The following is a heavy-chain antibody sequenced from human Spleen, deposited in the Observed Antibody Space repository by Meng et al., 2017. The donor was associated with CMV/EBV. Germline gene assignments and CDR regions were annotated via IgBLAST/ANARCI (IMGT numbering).Heavy chain of an antibody. CDR3: AREGGKGDYRDYRMYYGMDV. D-gene: IGHD4-11*01. CDR1: GDSVSSGGTY. V-gene: IGHV4-61*08. Sequence: SETLSLTCTVSGDSVSSGGTYWSWIRQSPGKGLEWIGYIYYTGSSNYNPSLRSRVIISVDTSKNQFSLRLNSVTAADTAVYYCAREGGKGDYRDYRMYYGMDVWGQGTTVTVSS. CDR2: IYYTGSS. J-gene: IGHJ6*02.